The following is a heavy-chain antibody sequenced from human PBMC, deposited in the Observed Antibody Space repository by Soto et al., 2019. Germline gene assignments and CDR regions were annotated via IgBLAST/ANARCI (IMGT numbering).Heavy chain of an antibody. V-gene: IGHV3-48*02. J-gene: IGHJ6*02. CDR3: ARESEWLVDGMDV. CDR1: GFTFSSNH. D-gene: IGHD6-19*01. CDR2: ISKSSSTI. Sequence: EVQLVESGGGLVQPGGSLRLSCAASGFTFSSNHMNWVRQAPGKGLEWVSYISKSSSTIYCADSVKGRFTISRDNAKNSLYLQMNSLRDEDTAVYYCARESEWLVDGMDVWGQGTTVTVSS.